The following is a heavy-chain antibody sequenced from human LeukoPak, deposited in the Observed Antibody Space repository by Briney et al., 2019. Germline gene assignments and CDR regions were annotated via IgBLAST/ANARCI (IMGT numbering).Heavy chain of an antibody. J-gene: IGHJ5*02. V-gene: IGHV3-73*01. CDR1: GFTFSSYA. CDR3: TRTKDYDFWSGYCLDP. D-gene: IGHD3-3*01. CDR2: IRSKANSYAT. Sequence: GGSLRLSCAASGFTFSSYAMSWVRQASGKGLEWVGRIRSKANSYATAYAASVKGRFTISRDDSKNTAYLQMNSLKTEDTAVYYCTRTKDYDFWSGYCLDPWGQGTLVTVSS.